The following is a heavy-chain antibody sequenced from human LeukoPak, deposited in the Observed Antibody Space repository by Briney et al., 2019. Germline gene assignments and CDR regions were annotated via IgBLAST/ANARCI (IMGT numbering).Heavy chain of an antibody. CDR1: GFTFSGYY. J-gene: IGHJ4*02. CDR2: TRNKANSYRT. CDR3: ARFPDY. Sequence: SGGSLRLSCTASGFTFSGYYMDWVRQAPGKGLDWVGRTRNKANSYRTEYAASVKGRFTISTDDSKNSLYLQMNSLKTEDTAVYYCARFPDYWGQGTLVTVSS. V-gene: IGHV3-72*01.